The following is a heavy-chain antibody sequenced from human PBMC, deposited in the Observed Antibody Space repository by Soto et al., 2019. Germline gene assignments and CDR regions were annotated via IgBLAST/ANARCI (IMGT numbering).Heavy chain of an antibody. J-gene: IGHJ4*02. CDR1: GGSVSSISYY. D-gene: IGHD3-16*02. V-gene: IGHV4-39*01. CDR2: IYYSGAT. Sequence: QLQLQESGPGLVKPSETLSLTCTVSGGSVSSISYYWGWIRQPPGKGLEWIGNIYYSGATYYNPSLKSRVTISVDSSKNQFSLKLSSVTAADTAVYYCARRTFDGLQFGGVISPFDYWGQGSLVTVSS. CDR3: ARRTFDGLQFGGVISPFDY.